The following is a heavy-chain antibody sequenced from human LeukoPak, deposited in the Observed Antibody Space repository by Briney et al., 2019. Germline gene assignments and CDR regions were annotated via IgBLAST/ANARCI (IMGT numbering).Heavy chain of an antibody. CDR2: VDFDGSGT. V-gene: IGHV3-74*01. J-gene: IGHJ4*02. CDR1: GFTFSSYW. CDR3: TRDDPHQLELFDS. D-gene: IGHD1-7*01. Sequence: GGSLRLSCVASGFTFSSYWMHWVRQPPGKGLVWVSRVDFDGSGTSYADSVKGRFTISRDNAKNTLYLEMNSLRAEDTAVYYCTRDDPHQLELFDSWGLGTLVTVSS.